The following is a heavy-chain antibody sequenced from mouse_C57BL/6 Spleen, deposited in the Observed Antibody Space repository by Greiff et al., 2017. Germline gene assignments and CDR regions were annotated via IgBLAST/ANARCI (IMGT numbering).Heavy chain of an antibody. CDR1: GYTFTSYW. CDR3: AISHYGISYGMWYFDV. CDR2: IHPNSGST. V-gene: IGHV1-64*01. J-gene: IGHJ1*03. D-gene: IGHD1-1*01. Sequence: QVQLQQPGAELVKPGASVKLSCKASGYTFTSYWMHWVKQRPGQGLEWIGVIHPNSGSTNYNEKFKSKATLTVDTSSSTAYMQLSSLTSENSAVCYCAISHYGISYGMWYFDVWGTGTTVTVSS.